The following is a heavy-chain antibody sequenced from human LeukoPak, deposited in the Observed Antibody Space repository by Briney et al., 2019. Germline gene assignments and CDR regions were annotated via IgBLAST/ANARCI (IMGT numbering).Heavy chain of an antibody. V-gene: IGHV3-30*02. D-gene: IGHD2-15*01. CDR2: IRYDGSNK. CDR3: AKVPPVVVVAATPRGY. Sequence: GGSLRLSCAASGFTFSSYGVHWVRQAPGKGLEWVAFIRYDGSNKYYADSVKGRFTISRDNSKNTLYLQMNSLRAEDTAVYYCAKVPPVVVVAATPRGYWGQGTLVTVSS. J-gene: IGHJ4*02. CDR1: GFTFSSYG.